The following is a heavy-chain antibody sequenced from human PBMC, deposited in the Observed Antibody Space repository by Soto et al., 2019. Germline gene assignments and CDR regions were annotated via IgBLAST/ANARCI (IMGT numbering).Heavy chain of an antibody. CDR2: IDWDDDK. V-gene: IGHV2-70*04. CDR1: GFSLSTSGMR. J-gene: IGHJ5*02. CDR3: ARLTRANWFDP. Sequence: SGPTLVNPAQTLTLTCTFSGFSLSTSGMRVSWIRQPPGKALEWLARIDWDDDKFYSTSLKTRLTISKDTSKNQVVLTMTNMDPVDTATYYCARLTRANWFDPWGQGTLVTVSS.